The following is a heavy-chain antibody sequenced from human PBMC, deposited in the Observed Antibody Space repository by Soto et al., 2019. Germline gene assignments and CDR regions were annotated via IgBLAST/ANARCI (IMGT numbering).Heavy chain of an antibody. J-gene: IGHJ4*02. CDR1: GFTFSSYG. V-gene: IGHV3-30*03. Sequence: QVQLVESGGGVVQPGRSLRLSCAASGFTFSSYGMHWVRQAPGKGLEWVAVISYDGSNKYYADSVKGRFTISRDNSKNTLYLQMNSLRAEDTAVYYCARGDGYIYGNTFDSWGQGNLVTVSS. CDR3: ARGDGYIYGNTFDS. CDR2: ISYDGSNK. D-gene: IGHD5-18*01.